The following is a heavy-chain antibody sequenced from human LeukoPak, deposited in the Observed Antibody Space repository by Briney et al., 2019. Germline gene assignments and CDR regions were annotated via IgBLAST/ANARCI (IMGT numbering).Heavy chain of an antibody. CDR2: IKPDVSEI. CDR3: AKGLAPWDYFDY. J-gene: IGHJ4*02. D-gene: IGHD3-16*01. CDR1: GFTFSNYW. V-gene: IGHV3-7*01. Sequence: GGSLRLSCAASGFTFSNYWMSWVRQAPGKGLEWVANIKPDVSEIYYVDSVKGRFTISRDNSKNTLYLQMNSLRAEDTAVYYCAKGLAPWDYFDYWGQGTLVTVSS.